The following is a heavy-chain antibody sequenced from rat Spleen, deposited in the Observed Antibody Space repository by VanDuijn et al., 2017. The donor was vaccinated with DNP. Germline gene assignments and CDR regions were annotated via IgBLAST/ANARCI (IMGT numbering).Heavy chain of an antibody. CDR1: GFTFSNYG. CDR3: ATALWYSGEVLNWFAY. J-gene: IGHJ3*01. CDR2: ISPSGGST. Sequence: EVQLVESGGGLVQPGRSMKLSCAASGFTFSNYGMHWIRQAPTKGLEWVASISPSGGSTYYRDSVKGRFTISRDNAKSTLYLQMDSLRSEDTATYYCATALWYSGEVLNWFAYWGQGTLVTVSS. D-gene: IGHD1-1*01. V-gene: IGHV5-19*01.